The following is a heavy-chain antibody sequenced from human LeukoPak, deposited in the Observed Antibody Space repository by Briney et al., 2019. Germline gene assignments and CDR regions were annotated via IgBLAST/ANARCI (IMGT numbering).Heavy chain of an antibody. V-gene: IGHV3-23*01. Sequence: QPGGSLRLSCAASGFTFSSYAMSWVRQAPGKGLEWVSAISGSGGSTYYADSVRGRFTISRDNSRSMVWLQMNSLTAEDTAMYYCGRDLNWGAFDIRGLGTLVTVSS. CDR3: GRDLNWGAFDI. CDR1: GFTFSSYA. CDR2: ISGSGGST. J-gene: IGHJ3*02. D-gene: IGHD7-27*01.